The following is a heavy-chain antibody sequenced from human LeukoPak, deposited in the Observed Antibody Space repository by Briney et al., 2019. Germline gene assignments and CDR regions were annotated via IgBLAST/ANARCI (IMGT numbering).Heavy chain of an antibody. Sequence: GGSLRLSCAASGFTVSSNYMSWVRQAPGKGLEWVSVIYRGGSTYYADSVKGRFTISRDNTKNTLYLQMNSLRAEDTAVYYCARDLIARVVLMVYAKGSLGYWGQGTLVTVSS. J-gene: IGHJ4*02. CDR2: IYRGGST. D-gene: IGHD2-8*01. CDR1: GFTVSSNY. CDR3: ARDLIARVVLMVYAKGSLGY. V-gene: IGHV3-66*01.